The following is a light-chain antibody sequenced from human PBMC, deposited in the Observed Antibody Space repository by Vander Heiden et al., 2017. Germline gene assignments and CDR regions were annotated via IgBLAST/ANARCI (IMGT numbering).Light chain of an antibody. V-gene: IGKV1-5*03. CDR1: QTIDNW. CDR2: KAS. Sequence: SPSTLSASVGDRVTITCRASQTIDNWLAWYQQKAGQAPKLLIYKASTLKSGVPSRFSGSGSGTDFTLTISSLQPDDVATYYCQQSKTYRTFGQGTKVEVK. J-gene: IGKJ1*01. CDR3: QQSKTYRT.